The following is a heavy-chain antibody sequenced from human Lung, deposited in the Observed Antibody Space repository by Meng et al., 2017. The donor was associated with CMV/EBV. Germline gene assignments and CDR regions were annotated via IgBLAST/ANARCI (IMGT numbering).Heavy chain of an antibody. V-gene: IGHV3-7*01. CDR2: IKQDGSEK. CDR3: ARRQWRYYFDY. Sequence: GGSXRLSCAASGFTFSSYWMSWVRQAPGKGLEWVANIKQDGSEKYYVDSVKRRFTISRDNAKNSLYLQMNSLRAEDTAVYYCARRQWRYYFDYWGQGTLVTVSS. J-gene: IGHJ4*02. CDR1: GFTFSSYW. D-gene: IGHD6-19*01.